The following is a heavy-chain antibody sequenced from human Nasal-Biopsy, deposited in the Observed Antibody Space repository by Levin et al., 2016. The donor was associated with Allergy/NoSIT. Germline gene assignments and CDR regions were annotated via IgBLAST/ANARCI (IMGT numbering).Heavy chain of an antibody. J-gene: IGHJ2*01. Sequence: ESLKISCAASGFTFSAYAMTWVRQAPGKGLEWIGEIYYIGSTNYNPSLESRVTISMDRSKNQFSLNLISVTAADTAVYYCARDRRTTIWSHWYFDLWGRGTLVTVSS. CDR1: GFTFSAYA. D-gene: IGHD2-21*02. CDR3: ARDRRTTIWSHWYFDL. V-gene: IGHV4-34*01. CDR2: IYYIGST.